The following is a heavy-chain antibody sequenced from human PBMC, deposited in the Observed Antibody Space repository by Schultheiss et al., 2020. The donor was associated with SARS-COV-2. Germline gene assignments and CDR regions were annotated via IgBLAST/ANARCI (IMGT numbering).Heavy chain of an antibody. Sequence: SQTLSLTCAVSGGSIRSYYWSWIRQSPEKGLEWIAYMHNSGTTNYNPSLKSRVTLSLDTSNNEISLKLSSVTAADTAIYYCAKTYGSVGRIGGWSDPWGRGMLVTVSS. J-gene: IGHJ5*02. CDR3: AKTYGSVGRIGGWSDP. D-gene: IGHD3-16*01. CDR1: GGSIRSYY. V-gene: IGHV4-59*01. CDR2: MHNSGTT.